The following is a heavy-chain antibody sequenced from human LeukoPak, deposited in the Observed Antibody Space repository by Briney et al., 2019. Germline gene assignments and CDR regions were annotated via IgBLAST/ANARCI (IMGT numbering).Heavy chain of an antibody. Sequence: GGSLRLACAASGFTVSGNYMSWVRQAPGKGLEWVSVINSGGSTYYSDAVKGRFTISRDNSKNTLYLQMNSLRAEDTALYYCAREEGYCSSTSCFYAFDIWGRGTMLTASS. CDR1: GFTVSGNY. V-gene: IGHV3-66*02. J-gene: IGHJ3*02. CDR2: INSGGST. D-gene: IGHD2-2*01. CDR3: AREEGYCSSTSCFYAFDI.